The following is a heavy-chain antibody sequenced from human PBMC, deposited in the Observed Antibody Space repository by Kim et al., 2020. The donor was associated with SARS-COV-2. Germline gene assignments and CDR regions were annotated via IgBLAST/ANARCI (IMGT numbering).Heavy chain of an antibody. V-gene: IGHV3-43D*03. D-gene: IGHD6-19*01. J-gene: IGHJ6*02. CDR3: AKDVAGKGYYYGMDV. CDR1: GFTFDDYA. Sequence: GGSLRLSCAASGFTFDDYAMHWVRQAPGKGLEWVSLISWDGGSTYYADSVKGRFTISRDNSKNSLYLQMNSLRAEDTALYYCAKDVAGKGYYYGMDVWGQGTTVTVSS. CDR2: ISWDGGST.